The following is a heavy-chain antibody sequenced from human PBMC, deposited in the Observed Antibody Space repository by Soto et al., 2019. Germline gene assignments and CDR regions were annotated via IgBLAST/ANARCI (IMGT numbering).Heavy chain of an antibody. J-gene: IGHJ4*02. Sequence: PGGSLRLSCAASGFTFSSYGIHWVRQAPGKGLEWVAVIWYDGSNKYYTDSVKGRFTISRDNSKNTVFLQMNSLRAEDTAVYYCARDRDSSGWTPTAYWGQGTLVTVSS. CDR2: IWYDGSNK. CDR3: ARDRDSSGWTPTAY. V-gene: IGHV3-33*01. D-gene: IGHD6-19*01. CDR1: GFTFSSYG.